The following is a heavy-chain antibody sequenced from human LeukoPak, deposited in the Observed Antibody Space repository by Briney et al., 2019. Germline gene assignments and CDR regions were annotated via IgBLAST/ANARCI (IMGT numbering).Heavy chain of an antibody. CDR1: GGTFSSYA. D-gene: IGHD2-21*02. J-gene: IGHJ4*02. V-gene: IGHV1-69*01. Sequence: SVKVSCKASGGTFSSYAISWVRQAPGQGLEWMGGIIPIFGTANYAQKFQGRVTITADESTGTAYMELSSLRSEDTAVYYCAREASGGYWDDYWGQGTLVTVSS. CDR3: AREASGGYWDDY. CDR2: IIPIFGTA.